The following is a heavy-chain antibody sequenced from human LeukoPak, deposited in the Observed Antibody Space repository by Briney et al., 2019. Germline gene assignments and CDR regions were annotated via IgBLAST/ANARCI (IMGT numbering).Heavy chain of an antibody. CDR1: AYTFSDYY. D-gene: IGHD1-20*01. CDR3: ARGITGTTNY. J-gene: IGHJ4*02. CDR2: INPNSGGT. Sequence: ASVKVSCKASAYTFSDYYIHWVRQAPGQGLEWMGWINPNSGGTNYAQKFQGRVTMTRDTSISTAYMELSRLRSDDTAVYYCARGITGTTNYWGQGTLVTVSS. V-gene: IGHV1-2*02.